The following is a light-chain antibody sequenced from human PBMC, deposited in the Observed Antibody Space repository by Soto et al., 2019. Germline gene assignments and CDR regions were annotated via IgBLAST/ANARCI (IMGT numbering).Light chain of an antibody. Sequence: DLVMTQTPLSLSVPPGQSASISCTSTQSLLHSDGKTFFYWYLQKPGQPPQLLIYEVSNRFSGVPDRFSGSGSGTDFTLKISGVEAEDVGVYYCMQTIQLPWTFGQGTKVDIK. J-gene: IGKJ1*01. CDR2: EVS. V-gene: IGKV2D-29*01. CDR3: MQTIQLPWT. CDR1: QSLLHSDGKTF.